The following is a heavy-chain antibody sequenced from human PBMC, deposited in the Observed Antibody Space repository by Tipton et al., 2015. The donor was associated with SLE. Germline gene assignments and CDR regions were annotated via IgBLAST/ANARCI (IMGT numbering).Heavy chain of an antibody. V-gene: IGHV4-39*01. CDR1: DGSISSSPYS. J-gene: IGHJ4*02. Sequence: LRLSCTVSDGSISSSPYSWGWIRQPPGKGLEWIATFFLSGSTYYNPSLKSRVTMSVDTSKNQFSLKLSSVTAADTAVYYCAGGYNYGFGPLDYWGQGTLVTVSS. D-gene: IGHD5-18*01. CDR2: FFLSGST. CDR3: AGGYNYGFGPLDY.